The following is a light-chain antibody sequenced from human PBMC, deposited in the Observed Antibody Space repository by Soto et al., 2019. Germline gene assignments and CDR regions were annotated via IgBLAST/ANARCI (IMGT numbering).Light chain of an antibody. V-gene: IGLV1-51*02. CDR2: ENN. CDR3: GTWDSSLSAWV. J-gene: IGLJ3*02. Sequence: QSVLTQPPSVSAAPGQKVTISGSGSGPKIGNNNVSWYQQLPGTAPKLLINENNMRPSGIPDRFSGSKSGTSATLGITGLQTGDEADYYCGTWDSSLSAWVFGGGTKLTVL. CDR1: GPKIGNNN.